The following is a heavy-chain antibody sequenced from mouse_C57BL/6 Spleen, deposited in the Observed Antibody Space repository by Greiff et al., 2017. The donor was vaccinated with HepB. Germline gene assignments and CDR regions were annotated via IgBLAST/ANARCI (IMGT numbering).Heavy chain of an antibody. D-gene: IGHD1-1*01. J-gene: IGHJ4*01. V-gene: IGHV2-2*01. CDR1: GFSLTSYG. Sequence: VQLQESGPGLVQPSQSLSITCTVSGFSLTSYGVHWVRQSPGKGLEWLGVIWSGGSTDYNAAFISRLSISKDNSKSQVFFKMNSLQADDTAIYYCARDYGSSYDYAMDYWGQGTSVTVSS. CDR3: ARDYGSSYDYAMDY. CDR2: IWSGGST.